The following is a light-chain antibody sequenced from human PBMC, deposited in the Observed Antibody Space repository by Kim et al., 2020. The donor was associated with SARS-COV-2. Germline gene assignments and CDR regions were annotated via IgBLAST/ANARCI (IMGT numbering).Light chain of an antibody. J-gene: IGLJ2*01. V-gene: IGLV2-14*03. CDR2: DVS. CDR3: ASYTTSSTVV. CDR1: SSDVGSYNY. Sequence: GQSITISCTGTSSDVGSYNYVSWYQQHPGKAPKLMIYDVSSRPSGVSNRFSGSKSGNTASLTISGLQAEDEADYFCASYTTSSTVVFGGGTQLTVL.